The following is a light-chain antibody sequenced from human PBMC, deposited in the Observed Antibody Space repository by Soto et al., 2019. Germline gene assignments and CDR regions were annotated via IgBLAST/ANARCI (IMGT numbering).Light chain of an antibody. CDR3: QSYDNNSDYV. CDR1: SSNIGAGYV. V-gene: IGLV1-40*01. Sequence: QSVLTQPPEVSGAPAQRVTISCTGSSSNIGAGYVVHWYQQLPGAAPKLLIFSDNNRPSGVPDRFSGSKSGTSASLAITGLQTEDEADYYCQSYDNNSDYVFGTGTKVTVL. CDR2: SDN. J-gene: IGLJ1*01.